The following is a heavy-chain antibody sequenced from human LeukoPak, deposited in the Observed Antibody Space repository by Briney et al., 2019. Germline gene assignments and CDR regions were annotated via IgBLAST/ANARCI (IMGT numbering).Heavy chain of an antibody. J-gene: IGHJ4*02. CDR2: TYYSGST. CDR3: ARGRSSLDYYGSGDSGYFDY. D-gene: IGHD3-10*01. CDR1: GGSISSYY. Sequence: SETLSLTCTVSGGSISSYYWSWIRQPPGKGLEWIGYTYYSGSTNYNPSLKSRVTISVDTSKNQFSLKLSSVTAADTAVYYCARGRSSLDYYGSGDSGYFDYWGQGTLVTVSS. V-gene: IGHV4-59*01.